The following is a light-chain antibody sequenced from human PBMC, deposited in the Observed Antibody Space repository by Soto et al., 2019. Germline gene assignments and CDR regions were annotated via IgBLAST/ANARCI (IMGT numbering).Light chain of an antibody. Sequence: QSVLTQPASVSGSSGQSITISCTLTSSDIGGRHCGSWYQHQSGKAPKLVIYGGTDGPSGVSGRFSGSKSGNTASLTLSGLQPEDEADYSCSSYTSSRTYVFGTGTKVTVL. CDR1: SSDIGGRHC. V-gene: IGLV2-14*01. J-gene: IGLJ1*01. CDR3: SSYTSSRTYV. CDR2: GGT.